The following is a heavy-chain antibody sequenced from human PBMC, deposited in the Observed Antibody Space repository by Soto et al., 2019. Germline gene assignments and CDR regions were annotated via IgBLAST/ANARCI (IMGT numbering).Heavy chain of an antibody. Sequence: QVQLQESGPGLVKPSETLSLTCTVSGGSISSYYWCWIRQPPGKGLEWIGYIYYSGRTNYHPSLESRVTRSVDTSKNQFSRRLSSVTAADTAVYYCARRYSSSFDYWGQGTLVTVSS. CDR2: IYYSGRT. D-gene: IGHD6-13*01. CDR1: GGSISSYY. CDR3: ARRYSSSFDY. J-gene: IGHJ4*02. V-gene: IGHV4-59*08.